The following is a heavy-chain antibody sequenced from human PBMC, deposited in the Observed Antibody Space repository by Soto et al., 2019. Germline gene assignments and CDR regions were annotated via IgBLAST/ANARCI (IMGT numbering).Heavy chain of an antibody. D-gene: IGHD6-13*01. V-gene: IGHV4-34*01. CDR2: INHSGST. J-gene: IGHJ4*02. CDR1: GGSFSGYY. Sequence: PSETLSLTCAVYGGSFSGYYWSWIRQPPGKGLEWIGEINHSGSTNYNPSLKSRVTISVDTSKNQFSLKLSSVTAADTAVYYCASRRRRTLVAAGTQIDYWGQGTLVTVSS. CDR3: ASRRRRTLVAAGTQIDY.